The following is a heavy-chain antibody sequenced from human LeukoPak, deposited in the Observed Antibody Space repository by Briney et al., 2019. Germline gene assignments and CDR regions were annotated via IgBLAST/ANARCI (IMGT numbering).Heavy chain of an antibody. CDR2: IYYSGST. V-gene: IGHV4-59*12. CDR3: ARGSGGSFQIGYYYYGMDV. J-gene: IGHJ6*02. D-gene: IGHD1-26*01. CDR1: GGSISSYY. Sequence: SETLSLTCTVSGGSISSYYWSWIRQPPGKGLEWIGYIYYSGSTNYNPSLKSRVTISVDTSKNQFSLKLSSVTAADTAVYYCARGSGGSFQIGYYYYGMDVWGQGTTVTVSS.